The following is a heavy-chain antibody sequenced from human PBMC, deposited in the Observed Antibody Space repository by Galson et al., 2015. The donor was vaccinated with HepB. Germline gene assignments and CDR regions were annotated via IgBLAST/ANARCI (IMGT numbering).Heavy chain of an antibody. CDR2: IFSNDEK. D-gene: IGHD3-10*01. CDR3: AHTPAGVRGGLRYFDL. V-gene: IGHV2-26*01. CDR1: ALSLSNARMS. J-gene: IGHJ2*01. Sequence: PALVKPTQTLTLTCTVSALSLSNARMSVSWIRQPPGKALEWLAHIFSNDEKSYSTSLKSWLTISKDTSKSQVVLTMTNMDPVDTATYYCAHTPAGVRGGLRYFDLWGRGTLVTVSS.